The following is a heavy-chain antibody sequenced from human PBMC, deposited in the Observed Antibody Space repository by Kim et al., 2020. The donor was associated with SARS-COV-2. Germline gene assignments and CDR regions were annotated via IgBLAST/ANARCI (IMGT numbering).Heavy chain of an antibody. CDR3: ARLPLGYCSGGSCYSGWFDP. CDR1: GYSFTSYW. J-gene: IGHJ5*02. CDR2: IDPSDSYT. V-gene: IGHV5-10-1*01. D-gene: IGHD2-15*01. Sequence: GESLKISCKGSGYSFTSYWISWVRQMPGKGLEWMGRIDPSDSYTNYSPSFQGHVTISADKSISTAYLQWSSLKASDTAMYYCARLPLGYCSGGSCYSGWFDPWGQGTLVTVSS.